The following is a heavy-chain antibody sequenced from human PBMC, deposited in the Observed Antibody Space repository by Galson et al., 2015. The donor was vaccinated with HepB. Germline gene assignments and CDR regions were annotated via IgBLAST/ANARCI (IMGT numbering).Heavy chain of an antibody. CDR1: GASISSYY. J-gene: IGHJ4*02. Sequence: SETLSLTCTVSGASISSYYWNWIRQPPGKGLEWIGYISYSGSPNYNPSLKSRVTISINTSKNQFSLNLSSVTAADTAAYYCARVYDSSSADLDYWGQGTLVTVSS. V-gene: IGHV4-59*01. D-gene: IGHD6-6*01. CDR3: ARVYDSSSADLDY. CDR2: ISYSGSP.